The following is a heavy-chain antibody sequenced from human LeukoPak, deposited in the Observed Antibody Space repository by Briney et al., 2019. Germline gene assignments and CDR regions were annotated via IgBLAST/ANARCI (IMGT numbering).Heavy chain of an antibody. J-gene: IGHJ5*02. CDR3: AKGEYSSGWRSWFDP. V-gene: IGHV3-23*01. CDR2: ISGSGVST. CDR1: GFTFSRYA. D-gene: IGHD6-19*01. Sequence: PGGSLRLSCAVSGFTFSRYAMSWVRQAPGKGLEWVSSISGSGVSTYYADSVKGRFTVSRDNSKNTLYLQMNSLRAEDTAVYYCAKGEYSSGWRSWFDPWGQGTLVTVSS.